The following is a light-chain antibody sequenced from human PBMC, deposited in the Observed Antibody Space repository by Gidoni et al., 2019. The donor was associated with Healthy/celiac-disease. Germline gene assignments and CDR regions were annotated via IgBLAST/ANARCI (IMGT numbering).Light chain of an antibody. Sequence: DIVLTQSPGTLSLSPGERATLSCRASQSVSSSYLAWYQQKPGQAPRLLIYGASRRATGIPDRFSGSGSGTDSTLTISRLEPEDFAVYYCQQYGSSLTTFGGGTKVEIK. CDR3: QQYGSSLTT. CDR1: QSVSSSY. J-gene: IGKJ4*01. CDR2: GAS. V-gene: IGKV3-20*01.